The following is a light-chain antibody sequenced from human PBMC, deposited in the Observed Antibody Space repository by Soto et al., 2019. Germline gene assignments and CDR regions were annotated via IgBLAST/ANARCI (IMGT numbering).Light chain of an antibody. V-gene: IGKV3-20*01. Sequence: IVLTQSPGTLSWSAWERVTLSCRASQSVSSSYVAWYQQRPGQAPRLLVYGASTRAAGIADRFSGSGSGRDFTLTISRLEPEDFAVYYCQQYGSSPQTFGQGTKVDIK. CDR3: QQYGSSPQT. CDR2: GAS. CDR1: QSVSSSY. J-gene: IGKJ1*01.